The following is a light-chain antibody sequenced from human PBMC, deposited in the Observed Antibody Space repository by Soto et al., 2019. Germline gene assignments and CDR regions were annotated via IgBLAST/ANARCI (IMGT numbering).Light chain of an antibody. Sequence: DIVLTQSPCTLSLSPGDRATLSCRASQNVGTFLAWYQHKPGRAPRLLIYDASERATGIPVKFTGSGYGTDFTLTISGLESEDSAVYYCQHRSTWWTFGQGTKVDIK. J-gene: IGKJ1*01. CDR3: QHRSTWWT. CDR2: DAS. CDR1: QNVGTF. V-gene: IGKV3-11*01.